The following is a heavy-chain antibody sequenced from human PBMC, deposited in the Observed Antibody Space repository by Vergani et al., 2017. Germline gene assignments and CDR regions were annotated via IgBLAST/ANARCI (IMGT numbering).Heavy chain of an antibody. CDR2: INNNGGST. D-gene: IGHD2-2*01. Sequence: QLLESGGGLIQPGGSLRLSCAASGFTFNSYAMTWVRQAPGKGLEWVSGINNNGGSTYYADSVKARFTISRDNSKNTLYLHMTDLRAEDTATYYCAKVCGSTSCPYGGGAFDVWGHGTMVTVSS. CDR1: GFTFNSYA. CDR3: AKVCGSTSCPYGGGAFDV. V-gene: IGHV3-23*01. J-gene: IGHJ3*01.